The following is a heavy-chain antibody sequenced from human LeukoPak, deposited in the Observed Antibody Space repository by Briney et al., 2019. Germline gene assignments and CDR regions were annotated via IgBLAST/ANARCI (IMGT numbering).Heavy chain of an antibody. V-gene: IGHV4-39*07. D-gene: IGHD1-26*01. CDR2: INHSGST. CDR1: GGSISSGTYY. Sequence: SGTLSLTCTVSGGSISSGTYYWTWIRQHPGKGLEWIGEINHSGSTNYNPSLKSRVTISVDTSKNQFSLKLSSVTAADTAVYYCARVRYSGSYYEFDYWGQGTLVTVSS. J-gene: IGHJ4*02. CDR3: ARVRYSGSYYEFDY.